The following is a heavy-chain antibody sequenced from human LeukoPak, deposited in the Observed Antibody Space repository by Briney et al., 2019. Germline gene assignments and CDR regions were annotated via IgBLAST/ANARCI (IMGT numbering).Heavy chain of an antibody. CDR3: ARAAYGDYRYYYFYLDV. CDR2: IYTSGSS. Sequence: SETLSLTCTVSGGSINSYYWSWLRQPAGKGLEWIGRIYTSGSSNYNPSLKSRVTMSVDTSKNQFSLRLTSVTAADTAVYYCARAAYGDYRYYYFYLDVCGKGTTVTVSS. D-gene: IGHD4-17*01. J-gene: IGHJ6*03. V-gene: IGHV4-4*07. CDR1: GGSINSYY.